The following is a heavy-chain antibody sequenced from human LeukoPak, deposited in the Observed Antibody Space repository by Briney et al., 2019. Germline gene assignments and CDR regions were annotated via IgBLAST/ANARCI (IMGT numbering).Heavy chain of an antibody. CDR2: ISGSGGST. J-gene: IGHJ4*02. CDR3: AKGYISGWYYFDY. CDR1: GFTVSSNY. D-gene: IGHD6-19*01. Sequence: QTGGSLRLSCAASGFTVSSNYMSWVRQAPGKGLEWVSAISGSGGSTYYADSVKGRFTISRDNSKNTLYLQMDSLRAEDTAVYYCAKGYISGWYYFDYWGQGTLVTVSS. V-gene: IGHV3-23*01.